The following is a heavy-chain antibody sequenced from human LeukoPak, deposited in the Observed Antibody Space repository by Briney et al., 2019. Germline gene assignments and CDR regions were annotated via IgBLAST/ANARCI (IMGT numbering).Heavy chain of an antibody. Sequence: ASVKVSCKASGGTFSSYAISWVRQAPGQGLEWMGGIIPIFGTANYAQKFQGRVTITADESTSTAYMELSRLRSDDTAVYYCARDLIGVTVPAAIVANWFGPWGQGTLVTVSS. V-gene: IGHV1-69*13. CDR3: ARDLIGVTVPAAIVANWFGP. CDR1: GGTFSSYA. J-gene: IGHJ5*02. CDR2: IIPIFGTA. D-gene: IGHD2-2*01.